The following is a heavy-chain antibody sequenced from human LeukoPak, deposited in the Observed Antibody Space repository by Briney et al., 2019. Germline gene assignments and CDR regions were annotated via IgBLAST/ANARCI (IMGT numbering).Heavy chain of an antibody. CDR1: GFTFSRYA. Sequence: GGSLRLSCAASGFTFSRYAMHWVRQAPGKGLEWVAVISYDGSNKYYADSVKGRFTFSRDNSKNTLYLQMNSLRAEDTAVYYCARELISLSNYYFDDWGQGTLVTVSS. CDR2: ISYDGSNK. J-gene: IGHJ4*02. CDR3: ARELISLSNYYFDD. D-gene: IGHD2/OR15-2a*01. V-gene: IGHV3-30-3*01.